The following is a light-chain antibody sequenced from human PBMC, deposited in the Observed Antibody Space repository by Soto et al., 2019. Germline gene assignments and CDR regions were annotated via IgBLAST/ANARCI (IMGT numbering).Light chain of an antibody. CDR2: DAS. CDR3: QQRSNWPPGT. V-gene: IGKV3-11*01. J-gene: IGKJ1*01. Sequence: EMVLTQAPGTLSLYKGERANLSFRASQSISTYLAWYQQKPGQAPRLLIYDASKRITGIPPRFSGSGSGTDFTLTISSLEPEDFAVYYCQQRSNWPPGTFGTWTKVDIK. CDR1: QSISTY.